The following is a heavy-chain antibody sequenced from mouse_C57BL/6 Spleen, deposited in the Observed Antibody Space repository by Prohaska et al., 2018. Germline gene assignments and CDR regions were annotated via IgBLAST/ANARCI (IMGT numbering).Heavy chain of an antibody. V-gene: IGHV6-3*01. CDR2: IRLKSDNYAT. D-gene: IGHD1-3*01. J-gene: IGHJ2*01. CDR1: GFTFSNYW. CDR3: TAPAGSSGY. Sequence: GESGGGLVQPGGSMKLSCVASGFTFSNYWMNWVRQSPEKGLEWVAQIRLKSDNYATHYAESVKGRFTISRDDSKSSVYLQMNNLRAEDTGIYYCTAPAGSSGYWGQGTTLTVSS.